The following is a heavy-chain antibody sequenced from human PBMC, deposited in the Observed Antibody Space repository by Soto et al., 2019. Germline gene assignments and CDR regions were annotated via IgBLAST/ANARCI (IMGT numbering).Heavy chain of an antibody. V-gene: IGHV3-30-3*01. CDR3: ARDRDSYGYNFDY. CDR1: GFTFSSYA. Sequence: PWGSLRLSCAASGFTFSSYAMHWVRQAPGKGLEWVAVISYDGSNKYYADSVKGRFTISRDNSKNTLYLQMNSLRAEDTAVYYCARDRDSYGYNFDYWGQGTLVTVSS. D-gene: IGHD5-18*01. J-gene: IGHJ4*02. CDR2: ISYDGSNK.